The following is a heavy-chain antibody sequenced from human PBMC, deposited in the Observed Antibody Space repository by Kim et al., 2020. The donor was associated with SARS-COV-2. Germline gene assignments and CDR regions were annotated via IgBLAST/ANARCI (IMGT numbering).Heavy chain of an antibody. Sequence: GGSLRLSCAASGFTFSSYGMHWVRQAPGKGLEWVAVISYDGSNKYYADSVKGRFTISRDNSKNTLYLQMNSLRAEDTAVYYCATNDVAAAGVLRAFDIWGQGTMVTVSS. CDR2: ISYDGSNK. V-gene: IGHV3-30*03. D-gene: IGHD6-13*01. CDR3: ATNDVAAAGVLRAFDI. J-gene: IGHJ3*02. CDR1: GFTFSSYG.